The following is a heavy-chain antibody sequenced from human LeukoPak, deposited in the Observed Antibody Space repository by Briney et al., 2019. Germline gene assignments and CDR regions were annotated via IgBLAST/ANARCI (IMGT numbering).Heavy chain of an antibody. V-gene: IGHV4-61*02. CDR2: MPSSGIS. D-gene: IGHD6-19*01. Sequence: SETLSLTCTVSGGSLSSSSYYWGWIRQPAGKGLEWIGRMPSSGISTYSPSLKSRVTISIDTSRNQFSMNLNSVTAADMAVYYCAKGAGPPWFDPWGQGTLVTVSS. J-gene: IGHJ5*02. CDR3: AKGAGPPWFDP. CDR1: GGSLSSSSYY.